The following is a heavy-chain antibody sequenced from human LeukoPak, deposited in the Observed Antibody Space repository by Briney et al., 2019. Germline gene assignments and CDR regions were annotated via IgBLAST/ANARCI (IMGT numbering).Heavy chain of an antibody. Sequence: GSLRLSCAASGFTFSSYWMHWVRQAPGKGLVWVSRIISDGSSTSYADSVKGRFTMSRDNAKNTLYLQMNSLRAGDTAVYYCARGLGYSSVVFDYWGQGTLVTVSS. CDR1: GFTFSSYW. CDR2: IISDGSST. J-gene: IGHJ4*02. CDR3: ARGLGYSSVVFDY. V-gene: IGHV3-74*01. D-gene: IGHD6-25*01.